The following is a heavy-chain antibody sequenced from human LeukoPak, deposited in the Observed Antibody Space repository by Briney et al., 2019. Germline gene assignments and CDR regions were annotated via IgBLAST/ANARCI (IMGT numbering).Heavy chain of an antibody. CDR3: ARDNSYGYFYFDF. D-gene: IGHD5-18*01. CDR1: GDSVSSGSAA. V-gene: IGHV6-1*01. J-gene: IGHJ4*02. Sequence: NLSQTLSLTCAISGDSVSSGSAAWNWIRQFPSRGLEWLGRTYYRSKWYNDYAVSVKSRITINPDTSKNQFSLQLNSVTPEDTALYYCARDNSYGYFYFDFWGQGTLVTVSS. CDR2: TYYRSKWYN.